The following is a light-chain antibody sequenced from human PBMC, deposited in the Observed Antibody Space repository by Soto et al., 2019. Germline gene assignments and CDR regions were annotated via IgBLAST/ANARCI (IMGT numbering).Light chain of an antibody. Sequence: DIQMTQSPSILSASVGDRVTITCRASQSISSYLNWYQQKPGKAPKLLIYAASSLQSGVPSRFSGSGSGTDFTLTISSLQPEDFATYYCQQSYSTPRTFGQGTKV. CDR2: AAS. CDR3: QQSYSTPRT. CDR1: QSISSY. J-gene: IGKJ1*01. V-gene: IGKV1-39*01.